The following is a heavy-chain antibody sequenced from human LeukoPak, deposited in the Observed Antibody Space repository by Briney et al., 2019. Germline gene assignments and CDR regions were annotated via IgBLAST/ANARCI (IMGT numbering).Heavy chain of an antibody. CDR3: ARPSLGIAAAGRYFDY. V-gene: IGHV5-51*01. D-gene: IGHD6-13*01. J-gene: IGHJ4*02. CDR2: IYPGDSDT. CDR1: GYSFTSYW. Sequence: SGESLKISCKGSGYSFTSYWIGWVRQMPGKGLEWMGIIYPGDSDTRYNPSFQGQVTISADKSISTAYLQWSSLKASDTAMYYCARPSLGIAAAGRYFDYWGQGTLVTVSS.